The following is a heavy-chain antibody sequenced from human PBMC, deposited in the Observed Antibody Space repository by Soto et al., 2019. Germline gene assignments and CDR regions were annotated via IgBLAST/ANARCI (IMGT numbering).Heavy chain of an antibody. CDR1: GYTFTTYY. CDR2: IDPSGGST. Sequence: ASVKVSCKASGYTFTTYYMHWVRQAPGQGLEWMGIIDPSGGSTTYAQKFQGRVTMTRDTSTNTVYMELISLRSEDTAVYYCARNNGDYGQYWGQGTLVTVSS. CDR3: ARNNGDYGQY. V-gene: IGHV1-46*01. D-gene: IGHD4-17*01. J-gene: IGHJ4*02.